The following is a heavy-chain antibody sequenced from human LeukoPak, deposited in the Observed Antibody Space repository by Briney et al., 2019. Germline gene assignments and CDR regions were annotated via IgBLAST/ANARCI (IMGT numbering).Heavy chain of an antibody. J-gene: IGHJ4*02. D-gene: IGHD1-26*01. CDR3: ARHSPSKVGFDY. CDR2: IYNIGSS. CDR1: DASISSYS. Sequence: SETLSLTCPVSDASISSYSWSWIRQPPGKGLEWIGYIYNIGSSNYNPSLKSRVTISADTSKNQFSLKLNSVTAADTAVYYCARHSPSKVGFDYWGQGTLVAVSS. V-gene: IGHV4-59*08.